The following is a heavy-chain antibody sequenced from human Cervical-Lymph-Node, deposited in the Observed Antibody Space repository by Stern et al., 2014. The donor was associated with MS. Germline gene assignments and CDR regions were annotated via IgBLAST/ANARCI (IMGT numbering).Heavy chain of an antibody. CDR1: GGSLSHYS. V-gene: IGHV1-69*02. CDR2: IIPFLGIT. D-gene: IGHD4/OR15-4a*01. CDR3: VDDGDDTTRRAGDS. J-gene: IGHJ4*02. Sequence: QVQLVQSGAEVKKPGSSVKVSCKASGGSLSHYSLAWVRQAPGQGLEWMGRIIPFLGITNYAQKFQGRVTITADKATGTAYMELGSLTSEDTAVYYCVDDGDDTTRRAGDSWGQGTLVTVSS.